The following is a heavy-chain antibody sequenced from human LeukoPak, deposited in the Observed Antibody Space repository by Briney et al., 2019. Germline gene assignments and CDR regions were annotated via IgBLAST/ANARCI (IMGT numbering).Heavy chain of an antibody. J-gene: IGHJ3*02. D-gene: IGHD2-2*01. Sequence: PSETLSLTCTVSGGSISSYYWSWIRQPPGKGLEWIGYIYHSGSTNYNPSLKSRVTISVDTSKNQFSLKLSSVTAADTAVYYCASTISYCSSTSCYVVGAFDIWGQGTMVTVSS. V-gene: IGHV4-59*01. CDR1: GGSISSYY. CDR3: ASTISYCSSTSCYVVGAFDI. CDR2: IYHSGST.